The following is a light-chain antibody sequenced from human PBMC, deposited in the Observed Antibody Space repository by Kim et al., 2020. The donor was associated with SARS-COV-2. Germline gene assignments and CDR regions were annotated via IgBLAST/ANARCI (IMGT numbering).Light chain of an antibody. Sequence: SASVGDRVTITCQASQDITNYLNWYQQKPGKAPKLLIYDASNLETGVPSRFSGSGSGTDFTFTITSLQPEDIATYYCQQYDNLPYTFGQGTKLEI. CDR1: QDITNY. CDR3: QQYDNLPYT. J-gene: IGKJ2*01. CDR2: DAS. V-gene: IGKV1-33*01.